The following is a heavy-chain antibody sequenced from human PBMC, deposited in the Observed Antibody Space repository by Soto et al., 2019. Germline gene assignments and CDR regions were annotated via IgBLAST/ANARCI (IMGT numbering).Heavy chain of an antibody. J-gene: IGHJ5*02. D-gene: IGHD3-3*01. Sequence: EVQVVESGGGLVQPGGSLRLSCAASGFTFSSNSMNWVRQAPGKGLEWSSYISSSSSTIYADSVKGRFTISRDNAKNTLHLQMNSLRHEVTPVNYCASVIWSGHLTSDLWGQGTLVTVSS. CDR1: GFTFSSNS. CDR3: ASVIWSGHLTSDL. V-gene: IGHV3-48*02. CDR2: ISSSSSTI.